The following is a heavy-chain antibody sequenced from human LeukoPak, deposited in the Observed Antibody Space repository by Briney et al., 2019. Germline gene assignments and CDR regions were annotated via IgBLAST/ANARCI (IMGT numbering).Heavy chain of an antibody. D-gene: IGHD6-19*01. CDR3: ARAVAGTHHYYYYYMDV. CDR1: GYTFTSYD. Sequence: ASVKVSCKASGYTFTSYDINWVRQATGQGLEWMGWMNPNSGNGGYAQKFQGRVTMIRDISTSTIYMELSSLRSEDTAVYYCARAVAGTHHYYYYYMDVWGKGTTVTVSS. CDR2: MNPNSGNG. V-gene: IGHV1-8*01. J-gene: IGHJ6*03.